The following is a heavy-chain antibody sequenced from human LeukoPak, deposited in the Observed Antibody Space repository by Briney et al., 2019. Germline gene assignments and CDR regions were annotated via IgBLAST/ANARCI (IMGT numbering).Heavy chain of an antibody. V-gene: IGHV3-30*04. CDR3: AKGSGYNFDH. D-gene: IGHD5-12*01. J-gene: IGHJ4*02. Sequence: GGSLRLSCAASGFTFSSYAMHWVRQAPGKGLEWVALISYDGTNKYYTDSVKGRFTMSRDSSKNTLYLQMNSLRAEDTAVYYCAKGSGYNFDHWGQGTLVTVSS. CDR2: ISYDGTNK. CDR1: GFTFSSYA.